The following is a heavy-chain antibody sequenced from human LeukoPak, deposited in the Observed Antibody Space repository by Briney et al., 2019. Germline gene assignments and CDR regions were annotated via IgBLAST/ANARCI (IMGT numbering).Heavy chain of an antibody. J-gene: IGHJ4*02. CDR2: SSPSGGSS. V-gene: IGHV1-46*01. D-gene: IGHD1-14*01. CDR1: GYTFTSYY. Sequence: ASVKVSCKASGYTFTSYYIHWVRQAPGQGLEWMGISSPSGGSSNYAQKFQGRVTMTRDTSTSTVYMELSSLRSEDTAVYYCARWTITYLDYWGQGTLVTVSS. CDR3: ARWTITYLDY.